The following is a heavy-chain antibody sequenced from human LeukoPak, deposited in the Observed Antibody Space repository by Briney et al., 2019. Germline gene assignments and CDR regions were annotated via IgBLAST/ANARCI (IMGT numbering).Heavy chain of an antibody. CDR1: GYTFTSYW. J-gene: IGHJ4*02. D-gene: IGHD6-13*01. CDR3: ASLEGSSTWYYVDY. CDR2: IYPGDSDT. Sequence: GESLKISCEASGYTFTSYWIGWVREMPGKGLEWMGIIYPGDSDTRYSPSFEGQVTISADNSINTAYLQGSGVKASDSAMYYCASLEGSSTWYYVDYWGQGRMVTVSS. V-gene: IGHV5-51*01.